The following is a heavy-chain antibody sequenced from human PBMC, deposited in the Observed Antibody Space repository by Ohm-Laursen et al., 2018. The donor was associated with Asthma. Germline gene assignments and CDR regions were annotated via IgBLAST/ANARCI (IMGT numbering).Heavy chain of an antibody. CDR1: GFTFSSYG. CDR2: ISYDGSNK. D-gene: IGHD3-3*01. J-gene: IGHJ4*02. Sequence: LSCAASGFTFSSYGMHWVRQAPGKGLEWVAVISYDGSNKYYADSVKGRFTISRDNSKNTLYLQMNSLRAEDTAVYYCARDGALYYDFWSGYCGYWGQGTLVTVSS. CDR3: ARDGALYYDFWSGYCGY. V-gene: IGHV3-30*03.